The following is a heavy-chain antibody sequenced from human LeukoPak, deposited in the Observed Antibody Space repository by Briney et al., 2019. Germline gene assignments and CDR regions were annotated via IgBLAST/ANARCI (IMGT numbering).Heavy chain of an antibody. CDR2: IYHSGST. Sequence: SETLSLTCAVSGGSISSGGYSWSWIRQPPGKGLEWIGYIYHSGSTYYNPSLKSRVTISVDRSKNQFSLKLSSVTATDTAVYYCARGGYCSSTSYFGKGLRINWFDPWGQGTLVTVSS. D-gene: IGHD2-2*01. CDR1: GGSISSGGYS. J-gene: IGHJ5*02. CDR3: ARGGYCSSTSYFGKGLRINWFDP. V-gene: IGHV4-30-2*01.